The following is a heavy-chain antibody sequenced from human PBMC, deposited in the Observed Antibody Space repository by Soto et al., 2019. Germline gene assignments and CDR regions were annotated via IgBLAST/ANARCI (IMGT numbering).Heavy chain of an antibody. J-gene: IGHJ4*02. CDR3: ARDSSSSGWYGGLY. V-gene: IGHV3-33*01. CDR2: IWYDGSNK. D-gene: IGHD6-19*01. Sequence: QPGGSLRLSCAASGFTFSSYGMHWVRQAPGKGLEWVAVIWYDGSNKYYADYVKGRITISRDNSKNTLYLQMNSLRAEDMAVYYCARDSSSSGWYGGLYWGQGTLVTVSS. CDR1: GFTFSSYG.